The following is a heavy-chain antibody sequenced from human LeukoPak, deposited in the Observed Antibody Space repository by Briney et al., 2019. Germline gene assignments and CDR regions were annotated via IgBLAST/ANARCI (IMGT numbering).Heavy chain of an antibody. V-gene: IGHV1-18*01. CDR3: ARDPGAIVVVPAASYWFDP. J-gene: IGHJ5*02. CDR1: GYTFTSDG. CDR2: ISAYNGNT. D-gene: IGHD2-2*01. Sequence: GASVKLSCKASGYTFTSDGIGCGREAPGQGLEWMGWISAYNGNTNYAQQFQGRFTMTTDTSTSTAYMELRSLRSDDTAVYYCARDPGAIVVVPAASYWFDPWGQGTLVTVSS.